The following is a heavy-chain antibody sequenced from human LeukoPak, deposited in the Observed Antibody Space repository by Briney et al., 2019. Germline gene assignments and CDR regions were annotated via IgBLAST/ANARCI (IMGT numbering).Heavy chain of an antibody. CDR2: IYYSGNT. J-gene: IGHJ4*02. Sequence: SETLSLTCTVSGGSLSSSSYYWGWIRQPPGRGLEWLGNIYYSGNTFYNPSLESRVTISVDTSKNQFSLKLTSVTAADTAVYYCASRMAVRPKYYFDSWGPGILVTVSS. CDR3: ASRMAVRPKYYFDS. D-gene: IGHD6-6*01. CDR1: GGSLSSSSYY. V-gene: IGHV4-39*01.